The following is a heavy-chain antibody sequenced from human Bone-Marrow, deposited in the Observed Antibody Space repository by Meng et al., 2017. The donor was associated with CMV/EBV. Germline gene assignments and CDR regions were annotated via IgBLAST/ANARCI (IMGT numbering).Heavy chain of an antibody. CDR1: GFTFSSYA. D-gene: IGHD6-13*01. CDR2: ISGSGGST. V-gene: IGHV3-23*01. J-gene: IGHJ6*02. CDR3: AKEAGRGVHYYGIDL. Sequence: GASLKISCASSGFTFSSYAMSWVRQAPGKGLEWVSAISGSGGSTYYADSVKGRFTISRDKSKNTLYLQMNSLRAEDTAVYYCAKEAGRGVHYYGIDLWGQGTTVTVSS.